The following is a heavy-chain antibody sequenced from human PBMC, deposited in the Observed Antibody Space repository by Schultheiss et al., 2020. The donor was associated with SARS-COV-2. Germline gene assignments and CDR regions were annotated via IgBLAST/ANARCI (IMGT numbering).Heavy chain of an antibody. D-gene: IGHD5-18*01. CDR1: GFTFSSYD. Sequence: GESLKISCAASGFTFSSYDMHWVRQATGKGLEWVSAIGTAGDPYYPGSVKGRFTISRENAKNSLYLQMNSLRAGDTAVYYCARGNTGYSYGHGRWYFDLWGRGTLVTVSS. V-gene: IGHV3-13*05. CDR2: IGTAGDP. CDR3: ARGNTGYSYGHGRWYFDL. J-gene: IGHJ2*01.